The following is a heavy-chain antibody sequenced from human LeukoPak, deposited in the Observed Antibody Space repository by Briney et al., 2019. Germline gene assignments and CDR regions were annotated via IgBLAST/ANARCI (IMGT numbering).Heavy chain of an antibody. D-gene: IGHD3/OR15-3a*01. J-gene: IGHJ5*02. CDR1: GYTYTNYD. CDR3: ARGRDWLRWFDP. V-gene: IGHV1-8*03. CDR2: MNPNSGNT. Sequence: ASVKVSGKPSGYTYTNYDINWVRQATGQGLEWLGWMNPNSGNTGYAQKFQGRVTITRNTSITTAYMEVSSLTSEDTAVYYCARGRDWLRWFDPWGQGTLVTVSS.